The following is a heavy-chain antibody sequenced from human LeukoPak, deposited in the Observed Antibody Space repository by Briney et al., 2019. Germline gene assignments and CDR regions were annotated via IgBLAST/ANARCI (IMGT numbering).Heavy chain of an antibody. CDR3: AASVRLGELGTFDI. CDR2: ISSSSSYT. V-gene: IGHV3-11*06. CDR1: GFTFSDYY. Sequence: GGSLRLSCAASGFTFSDYYMSWIRQAPGKGLEWVSYISSSSSYTNYADSVKGRFTISRDNAKNSLYLQMNSLRAEDTAVYYCAASVRLGELGTFDIWGQGTMVTVSS. J-gene: IGHJ3*02. D-gene: IGHD3-10*01.